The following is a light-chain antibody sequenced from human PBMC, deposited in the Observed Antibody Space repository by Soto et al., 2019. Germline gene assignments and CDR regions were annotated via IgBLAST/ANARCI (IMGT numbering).Light chain of an antibody. V-gene: IGLV1-40*01. J-gene: IGLJ2*01. CDR3: QSYDSSLTNAV. CDR1: SSKIGADYV. CDR2: GNN. Sequence: QSVLTQPPSVSGAPGQTITISCTGSSSKIGADYVVHWYRQLPGSAPKLLISGNNNRPSGVPDRFSGSKSGTSVSLAITGLRGEDEADYHCQSYDSSLTNAVFGGGTQLTVL.